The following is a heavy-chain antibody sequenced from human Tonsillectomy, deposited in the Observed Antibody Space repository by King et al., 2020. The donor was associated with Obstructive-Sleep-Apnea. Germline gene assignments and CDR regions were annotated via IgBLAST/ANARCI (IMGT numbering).Heavy chain of an antibody. D-gene: IGHD4-17*01. J-gene: IGHJ6*02. CDR3: ARDHLGDYVEGYYYSYGMDV. CDR2: ISTYNGNT. Sequence: VQLVESGAEVKKPGASVKVSCKASGYTFMTYGITWVRQAPGQGLEWMGCISTYNGNTNYAQKVQDRVTRTTDTSTSTAYMELRSLRSDDTAVYYCARDHLGDYVEGYYYSYGMDVWGQGTTVTVSS. CDR1: GYTFMTYG. V-gene: IGHV1-18*01.